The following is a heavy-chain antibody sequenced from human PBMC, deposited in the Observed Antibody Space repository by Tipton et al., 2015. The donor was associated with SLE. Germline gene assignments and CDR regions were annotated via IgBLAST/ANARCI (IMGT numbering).Heavy chain of an antibody. CDR1: GGSISSSLYY. Sequence: TLSLTCTVSGGSISSSLYYWGWIRQPPGKGLEWIGSIHYGGNTFYNPSLKSRVTISVDTSKNQFSLNLISVTAADTAMYYCARHVYGSGSYYDYWGQGTLVTVSS. CDR3: ARHVYGSGSYYDY. CDR2: IHYGGNT. D-gene: IGHD3-10*01. V-gene: IGHV4-39*01. J-gene: IGHJ4*02.